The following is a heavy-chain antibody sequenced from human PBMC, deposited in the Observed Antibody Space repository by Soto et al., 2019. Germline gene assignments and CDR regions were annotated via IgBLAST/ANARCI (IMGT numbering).Heavy chain of an antibody. CDR1: GGSFSTYY. Sequence: SETLSLTCVVSGGSFSTYYYNWIRQSPGRGLEWIGEINHSGSNNYSPSLKSRVTMSLDTSKNQFSLKLTSVTAADTAVYYCARGGSNDWQVAFDIWGQGTMVTVSS. V-gene: IGHV4-34*01. D-gene: IGHD3-9*01. CDR3: ARGGSNDWQVAFDI. CDR2: INHSGSN. J-gene: IGHJ3*02.